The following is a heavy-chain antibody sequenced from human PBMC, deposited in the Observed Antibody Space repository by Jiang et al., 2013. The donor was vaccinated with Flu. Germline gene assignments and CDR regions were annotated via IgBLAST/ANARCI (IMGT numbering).Heavy chain of an antibody. CDR1: GGSISSYY. CDR2: IYYSGST. J-gene: IGHJ6*02. D-gene: IGHD4-17*01. Sequence: GLVKPSETLSLTCTVSGGSISSYYWSWIRQPPGKGLEWIGYIYYSGSTNYNPSLKSRVTISVDTSKNQFSLKLSSVTAADTAVYYCARELRAYYYYYGMDVWGQGTTVTVSS. CDR3: ARELRAYYYYYGMDV. V-gene: IGHV4-59*12.